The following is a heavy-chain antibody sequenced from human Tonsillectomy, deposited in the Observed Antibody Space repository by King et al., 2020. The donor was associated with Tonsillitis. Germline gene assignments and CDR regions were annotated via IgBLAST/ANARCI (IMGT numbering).Heavy chain of an antibody. J-gene: IGHJ6*03. CDR2: ISYDGTNK. Sequence: VQLVESGGGVVQPGRSLRLSCAASGFMFSNYGVHWVRQAPGKGLEWVAVISYDGTNKYYADSVKGRFTISRDNSKNTLLLQMNSLRADDTAVYYCAKDRGGIFGVAPHYSYYMDVWGRGTTVPVSS. V-gene: IGHV3-30*18. CDR1: GFMFSNYG. D-gene: IGHD3-3*01. CDR3: AKDRGGIFGVAPHYSYYMDV.